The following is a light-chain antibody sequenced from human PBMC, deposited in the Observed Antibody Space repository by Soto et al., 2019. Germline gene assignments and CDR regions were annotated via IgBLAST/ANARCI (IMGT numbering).Light chain of an antibody. CDR2: EVS. CDR3: SSYTTSTTLI. J-gene: IGLJ2*01. V-gene: IGLV2-14*01. Sequence: QSALTQPASVSGSPEQTITISCSGTSSDIGTYNFVSWYQHLPGKAPRLMISEVSHRPSGVSNRFSGSKSGNTASLTISGLQAEDEADYYCSSYTTSTTLIFGGGTKLTVL. CDR1: SSDIGTYNF.